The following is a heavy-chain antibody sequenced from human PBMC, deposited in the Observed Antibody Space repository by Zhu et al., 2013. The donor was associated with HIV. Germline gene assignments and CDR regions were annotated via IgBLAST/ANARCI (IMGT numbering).Heavy chain of an antibody. D-gene: IGHD3-3*01. CDR3: ARSEALTIFGVVTHGSTYFDY. Sequence: QVQLVQSGAEVKKPGSSVKVSCKASGGTFSSYAISWVRQAPGQGLEWMGWIIPIFGIANYAQKFQGRVTITADESTSTAYMELSSLRSEDTAVYYCARSEALTIFGVVTHGSTYFDYWGQGTLVTVSS. CDR1: GGTFSSYA. V-gene: IGHV1-69*12. CDR2: IIPIFGIA. J-gene: IGHJ4*02.